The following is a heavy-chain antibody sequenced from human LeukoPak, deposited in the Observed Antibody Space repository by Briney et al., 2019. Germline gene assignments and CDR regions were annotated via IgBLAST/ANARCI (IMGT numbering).Heavy chain of an antibody. CDR1: GYTFTSYG. V-gene: IGHV1-18*01. J-gene: IGHJ3*02. CDR2: ISAYNGNT. CDR3: ARDRFPLPGPLYDSSGYHKWHDAFDI. D-gene: IGHD3-22*01. Sequence: ASVKVSCKASGYTFTSYGISWVRQAPGQGLEWMGWISAYNGNTNYAQKLQGRVTMTTDTSTSTAYMELRSLGSDDTAVYYCARDRFPLPGPLYDSSGYHKWHDAFDIWGQGTMVTVSS.